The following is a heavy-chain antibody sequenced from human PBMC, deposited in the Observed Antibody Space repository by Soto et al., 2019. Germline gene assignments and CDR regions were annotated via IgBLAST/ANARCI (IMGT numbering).Heavy chain of an antibody. CDR3: ARSANTYVSHFYY. D-gene: IGHD3-10*01. Sequence: EVHLVESGGGLVQPGGSLRLSCAASGFTVGNNYMSWVRQAPGKGLEWVSIIHRGGSTSYADSVKGRFTSSRDSSKNILYLQINGLTADDTAGYYCARSANTYVSHFYYWGEGALVTVSS. CDR2: IHRGGST. V-gene: IGHV3-66*01. CDR1: GFTVGNNY. J-gene: IGHJ4*02.